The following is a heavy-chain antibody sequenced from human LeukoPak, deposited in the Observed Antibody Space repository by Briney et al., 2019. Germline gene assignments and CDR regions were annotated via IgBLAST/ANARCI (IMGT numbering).Heavy chain of an antibody. CDR1: GYDFTKYA. CDR2: IDAGNGRT. V-gene: IGHV1-3*03. Sequence: ASVKVSCKASGYDFTKYAVQWVRQAPGQRLEWMGWIDAGNGRTKYSQDFQGRVTITRDTSASIAYMELSSLRSDDMAVYYCARDVDDTPDYWGQGTLVTVSS. D-gene: IGHD3-22*01. J-gene: IGHJ4*02. CDR3: ARDVDDTPDY.